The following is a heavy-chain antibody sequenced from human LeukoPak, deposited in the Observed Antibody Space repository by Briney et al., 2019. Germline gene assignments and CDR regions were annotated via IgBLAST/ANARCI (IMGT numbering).Heavy chain of an antibody. J-gene: IGHJ4*02. D-gene: IGHD3-22*01. CDR3: AREAYYYDNSGYYWNY. CDR2: ISPYNGDT. Sequence: ASVKVSCKASGYTFSSYTISWVRQVPGQGPEWMGWISPYNGDTNYAQQLQGRVTMTTDTSTSTAYMELRSLRSDDTAVYYCAREAYYYDNSGYYWNYWGQGTLVTVSS. V-gene: IGHV1-18*01. CDR1: GYTFSSYT.